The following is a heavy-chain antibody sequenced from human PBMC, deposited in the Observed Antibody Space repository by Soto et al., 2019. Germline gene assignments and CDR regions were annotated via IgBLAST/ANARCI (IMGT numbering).Heavy chain of an antibody. Sequence: QVQLVQSGAEVKKPGASVKVSCKASGYTFTSYGISWVRQAPGQGLAWMGWISAYNGNTNYAQKLQGRVIMTTDTASRTAYMVLGSLGFDDTAVYYCAGVYLGIDYYSYGLHVWGQGTTIALSS. D-gene: IGHD7-27*01. CDR3: AGVYLGIDYYSYGLHV. CDR1: GYTFTSYG. V-gene: IGHV1-18*01. CDR2: ISAYNGNT. J-gene: IGHJ6*02.